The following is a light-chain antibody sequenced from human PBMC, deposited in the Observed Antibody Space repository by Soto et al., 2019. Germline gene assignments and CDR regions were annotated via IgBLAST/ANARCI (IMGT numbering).Light chain of an antibody. CDR3: QQYHSYPLT. J-gene: IGKJ5*01. CDR1: QSISAW. Sequence: DIQMTQSPSTLSASVGERVTITCRASQSISAWLAWYQQKPGKAPKLLIYKASNVESGVPSRFSGSGSGTEFTLTISSLQPDDLATYYCQQYHSYPLTFGQGTRLEIK. CDR2: KAS. V-gene: IGKV1-5*03.